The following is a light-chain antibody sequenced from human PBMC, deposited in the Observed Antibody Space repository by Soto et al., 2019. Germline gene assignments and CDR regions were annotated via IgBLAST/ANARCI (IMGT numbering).Light chain of an antibody. Sequence: QSVLTQPASVSGSPGQSISISCTGTSSDVGGYNRVSWYQQHPGKAPKLMIYDLSNRPSGGPNRFSGSKSGNTASLTSSGLQPEVGADYYCNSFTSDSAYVSGTGSKVTVL. CDR3: NSFTSDSAYV. CDR2: DLS. V-gene: IGLV2-14*01. CDR1: SSDVGGYNR. J-gene: IGLJ1*01.